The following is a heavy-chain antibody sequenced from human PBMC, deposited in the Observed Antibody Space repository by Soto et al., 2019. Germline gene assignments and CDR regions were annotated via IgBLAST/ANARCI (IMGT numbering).Heavy chain of an antibody. CDR1: GYSFTSYW. D-gene: IGHD3-22*01. J-gene: IGHJ4*02. CDR3: ARLIGNYYDSSGYYYFDY. Sequence: GESLKISCKGSGYSFTSYWIGWVRQMPGKGLEWMGIIYPGDSDTRYSPSFQGQVTISADKSISTAYLQWSSLKASDTAMYYCARLIGNYYDSSGYYYFDYWGQGTLVTVSS. V-gene: IGHV5-51*01. CDR2: IYPGDSDT.